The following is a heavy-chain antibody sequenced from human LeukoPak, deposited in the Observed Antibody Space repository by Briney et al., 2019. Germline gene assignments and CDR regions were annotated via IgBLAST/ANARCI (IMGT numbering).Heavy chain of an antibody. V-gene: IGHV4-39*01. CDR1: GGSISSSSYY. J-gene: IGHJ5*02. CDR3: ATQQCSGGSCYSRAIWFDP. CDR2: MYHSGNT. Sequence: SETLSLTCTVSGGSISSSSYYWGWIRQPPGKGLEWIASMYHSGNTYYNPSLRSRFTVSVDTSKNQFSLKLNSVTAADTAIYYCATQQCSGGSCYSRAIWFDPWGQGTLVTVSS. D-gene: IGHD2-15*01.